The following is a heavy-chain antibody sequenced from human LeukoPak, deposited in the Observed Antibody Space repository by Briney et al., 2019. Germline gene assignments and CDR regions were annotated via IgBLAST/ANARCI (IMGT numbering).Heavy chain of an antibody. CDR2: IYYSGNT. D-gene: IGHD3-3*01. CDR1: GGSISSYY. J-gene: IGHJ5*02. CDR3: ARLWSEGNWENWFDP. Sequence: SETLSLTCTVSGGSISSYYWSWIRQPPGKGLEWIGYIYYSGNTNYNPSLKSRVTISVDTSKNQFSLKLSSVTAADTAVYYCARLWSEGNWENWFDPWGQGTLVTVPS. V-gene: IGHV4-59*01.